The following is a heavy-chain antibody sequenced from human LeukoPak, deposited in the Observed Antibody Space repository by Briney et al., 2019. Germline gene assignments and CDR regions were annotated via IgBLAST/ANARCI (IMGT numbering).Heavy chain of an antibody. J-gene: IGHJ4*02. V-gene: IGHV4-39*01. CDR2: IYYSGST. CDR3: ARQINKYYNTDY. CDR1: GGSISSSSYY. Sequence: PSETLSLTCTVSGGSISSSSYYWGWIRQPPGKGLEWIGSIYYSGSTYYNPSLKSRVTISVDTSKKQFSLKLSSVTAADTAVYYCARQINKYYNTDYWGQGTLVTVSS. D-gene: IGHD3-10*01.